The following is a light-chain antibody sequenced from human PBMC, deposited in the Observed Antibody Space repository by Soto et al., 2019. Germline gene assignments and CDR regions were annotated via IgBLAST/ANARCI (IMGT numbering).Light chain of an antibody. CDR3: QQYGSSPLT. CDR2: GAS. CDR1: QSVSSSY. J-gene: IGKJ4*01. Sequence: EIVLTQSPGTLSLSPGERATLSCRASQSVSSSYLAWYQQKAGQAPRLLIYGASSRATGIPDRFTGSGSGTDFTLTISRLEPEDFGVYYCQQYGSSPLTFGGGTKVEIK. V-gene: IGKV3-20*01.